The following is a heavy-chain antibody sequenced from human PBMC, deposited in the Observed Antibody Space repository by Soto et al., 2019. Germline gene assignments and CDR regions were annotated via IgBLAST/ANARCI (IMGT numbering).Heavy chain of an antibody. CDR3: ARDHHRYSGYDYVDY. CDR1: GFTFSDYY. D-gene: IGHD5-12*01. V-gene: IGHV3-11*05. CDR2: ISSSSSYT. Sequence: QVQLVESGGGLVKPGGSLRLSCAASGFTFSDYYMSWIRQAPGKGLEWVSYISSSSSYTNYADSVKGPFTISRDNGKKSLYLQMNSLRPDDTAVYYCARDHHRYSGYDYVDYWGQGTLVTVSS. J-gene: IGHJ4*02.